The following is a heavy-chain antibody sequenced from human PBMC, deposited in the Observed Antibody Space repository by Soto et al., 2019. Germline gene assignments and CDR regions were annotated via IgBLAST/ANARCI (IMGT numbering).Heavy chain of an antibody. CDR1: GYTFTSYG. V-gene: IGHV1-18*01. D-gene: IGHD2-15*01. CDR3: ARSRWDIVVVVAATANDY. Sequence: QVQLVQSGAEVKKPGASVKVSCKASGYTFTSYGISWVRQAPGQGLEWMGWISAYNGNTNYAQKLQGRVTMTTDPSTSTAYMELRSLRSDDTAVYYCARSRWDIVVVVAATANDYWGQGTLVTVSS. CDR2: ISAYNGNT. J-gene: IGHJ4*02.